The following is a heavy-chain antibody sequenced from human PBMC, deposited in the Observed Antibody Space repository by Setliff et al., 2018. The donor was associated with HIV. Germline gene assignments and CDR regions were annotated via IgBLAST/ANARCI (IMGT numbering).Heavy chain of an antibody. J-gene: IGHJ4*02. CDR3: AKDLESSGWYRGYIDY. CDR1: GGSISSSNYY. V-gene: IGHV4-39*02. Sequence: SETLSLTCTVSGGSISSSNYYWGWIRQPPGKGLEWIGSINYSGSTYQNPSLKSRVTISVDTSKNQYTLYLQMNSLRPEDTAVYYCAKDLESSGWYRGYIDYWGQGTLVTVSS. D-gene: IGHD6-19*01. CDR2: INYSGST.